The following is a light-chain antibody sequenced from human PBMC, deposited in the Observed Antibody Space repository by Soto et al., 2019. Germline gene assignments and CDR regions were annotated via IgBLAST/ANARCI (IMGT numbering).Light chain of an antibody. CDR3: CSYAGSYTFHVV. Sequence: QSALTQPRSVSGSPRQSVTISCTGTSSDVGGYNYVSWYQQHPGKAPKLMIYDVSKRPSGVPDRFSGSKSGNTASLTISGLQAEDEADYYCCSYAGSYTFHVVFGGGTKVTVL. J-gene: IGLJ2*01. CDR1: SSDVGGYNY. V-gene: IGLV2-11*01. CDR2: DVS.